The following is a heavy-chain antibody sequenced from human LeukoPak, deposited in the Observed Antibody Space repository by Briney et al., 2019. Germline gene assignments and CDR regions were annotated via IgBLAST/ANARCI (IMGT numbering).Heavy chain of an antibody. CDR2: INHSGST. J-gene: IGHJ5*02. CDR1: GGSFSGYY. Sequence: PSETLSLTCAVYGGSFSGYYWSWIRQPPGKGLEWIGEINHSGSTNYNPSLKSRVTISVDTSKNQFSLKLSSVTAADTAVYHCARRRNYYDSMSRPYNWFDPWGQGTLVTVSS. V-gene: IGHV4-34*01. CDR3: ARRRNYYDSMSRPYNWFDP. D-gene: IGHD3-22*01.